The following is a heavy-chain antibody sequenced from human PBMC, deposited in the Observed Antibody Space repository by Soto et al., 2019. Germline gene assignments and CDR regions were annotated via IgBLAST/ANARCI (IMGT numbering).Heavy chain of an antibody. V-gene: IGHV3-21*01. Sequence: EVQLVESGGGLVKPGGSLRLSCAASGFTFSTYSMNWVRQAPGKGLEWVSFISSSSSYIYYADSVKGRFIISRDDAMKSVFLHMSSLRDDDTAVYYCARGDCSGGSCYGIDVWGRGTTVTVSS. CDR2: ISSSSSYI. D-gene: IGHD2-15*01. CDR1: GFTFSTYS. J-gene: IGHJ6*02. CDR3: ARGDCSGGSCYGIDV.